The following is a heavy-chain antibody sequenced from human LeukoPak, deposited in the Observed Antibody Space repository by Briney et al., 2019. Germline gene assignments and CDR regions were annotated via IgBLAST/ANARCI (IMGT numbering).Heavy chain of an antibody. CDR2: ISYDGSNK. V-gene: IGHV3-30*18. CDR3: AKAPIAAAGIYYFDY. CDR1: GFTFSSYG. D-gene: IGHD6-13*01. J-gene: IGHJ4*02. Sequence: GGSLRLSCAASGFTFSSYGMHWVPQAPGKGLEWVAVISYDGSNKYYADSVKGRFTISRDNSKNTLYLQMNSLRAEDTAVYYCAKAPIAAAGIYYFDYWGQGTLVTVSS.